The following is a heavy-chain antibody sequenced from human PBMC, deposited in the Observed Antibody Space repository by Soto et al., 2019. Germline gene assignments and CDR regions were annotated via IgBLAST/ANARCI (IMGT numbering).Heavy chain of an antibody. CDR1: GGSIGRYY. CDR3: ARLPSDDYSYFMAV. D-gene: IGHD3-10*01. Sequence: SETLSLTCTVSGGSIGRYYWSWIRQPPGKGLEWIGYIFYSGYTNYNPSLKSRVTISIHTSNNQFSLKLSSVTAADTAVYYCARLPSDDYSYFMAVWGKGITVTVSS. V-gene: IGHV4-59*08. CDR2: IFYSGYT. J-gene: IGHJ6*03.